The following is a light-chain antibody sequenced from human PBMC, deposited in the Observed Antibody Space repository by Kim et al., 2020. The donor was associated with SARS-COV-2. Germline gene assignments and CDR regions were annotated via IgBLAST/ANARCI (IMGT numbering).Light chain of an antibody. V-gene: IGKV3-15*01. CDR2: DAS. CDR1: QSVSSD. CDR3: HQYNDWTLT. Sequence: EIVMTQSPVTLSVFPGERATISCRASQSVSSDLAWYQQKPGQAPRLLIYDASTRDTGFPARFSGSGYGTEFTLTINSLQSEDFAVYYCHQYNDWTLTFGGGTKVDIK. J-gene: IGKJ4*01.